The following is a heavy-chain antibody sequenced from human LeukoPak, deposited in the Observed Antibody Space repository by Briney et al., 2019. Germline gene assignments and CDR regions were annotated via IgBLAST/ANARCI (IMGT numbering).Heavy chain of an antibody. CDR1: GGSFIGYY. CDR2: INHGGST. V-gene: IGHV4-34*01. J-gene: IGHJ4*02. D-gene: IGHD6-13*01. Sequence: ASETLSLTCAVYGGSFIGYYWSWIRQPPGKGLEWIGEINHGGSTNYNPSLKSRVTISVDTSKNQFSLKLSSVTAADTAVYYCARGRSDGYSSSWYYFDYWGQGTLVTVSS. CDR3: ARGRSDGYSSSWYYFDY.